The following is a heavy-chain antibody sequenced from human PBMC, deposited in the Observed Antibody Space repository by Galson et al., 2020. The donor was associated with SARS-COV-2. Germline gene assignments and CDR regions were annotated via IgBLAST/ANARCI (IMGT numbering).Heavy chain of an antibody. CDR1: GFTFSTYA. Sequence: GGSLRLSCTASGFTFSTYAMSWVRQAPGKGLEWVSAISGGRESTYYADSVDGRFTISRDNSKNTLYLEMNSLRAEDTAVYYCAYLRSDYYYYNGLDVWGQGTPVTVSS. V-gene: IGHV3-23*01. CDR2: ISGGREST. J-gene: IGHJ6*02. CDR3: AYLRSDYYYYNGLDV.